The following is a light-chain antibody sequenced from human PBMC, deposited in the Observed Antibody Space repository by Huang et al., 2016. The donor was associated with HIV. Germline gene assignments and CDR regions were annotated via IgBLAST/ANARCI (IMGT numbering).Light chain of an antibody. CDR1: QRVTNK. V-gene: IGKV3-15*01. CDR2: DAF. CDR3: QQYDNWPPLT. J-gene: IGKJ4*01. Sequence: EIVMTQSPATLSVSPGESATLSCRASQRVTNKLAWYQQKPGQAPRLVIYDAFTRATGIPVRCSGSGAGTEFTLTISSLQSEDVAVYYCQQYDNWPPLTFGGGTKVEI.